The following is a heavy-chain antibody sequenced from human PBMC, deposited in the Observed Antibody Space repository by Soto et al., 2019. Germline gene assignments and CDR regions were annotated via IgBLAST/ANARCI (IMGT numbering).Heavy chain of an antibody. Sequence: SQTLSLTCVISGDSVSSNNAAWNWIRQSPSRGLEWLGRTYYRSKWYNDYAVSVKSRIDINPDTSKNQFSLQLNSVSPEDTAMYYCARESYGSGSYDGMDVRGQGTTVTVSS. CDR3: ARESYGSGSYDGMDV. D-gene: IGHD3-10*01. J-gene: IGHJ6*02. V-gene: IGHV6-1*01. CDR2: TYYRSKWYN. CDR1: GDSVSSNNAA.